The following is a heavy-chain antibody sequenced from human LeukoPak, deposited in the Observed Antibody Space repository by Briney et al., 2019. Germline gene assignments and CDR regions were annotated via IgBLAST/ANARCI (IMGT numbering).Heavy chain of an antibody. CDR1: GGSISSYY. CDR2: IYYSGST. V-gene: IGHV4-59*01. D-gene: IGHD6-6*01. CDR3: ARDSSSSDSFDY. Sequence: PSETLSLTCTVSGGSISSYYWSWIRQPPGKGLEWIGYIYYSGSTNYNPSLKSRVTISVDTSKNQSSLKLSSVTAADTAVYYCARDSSSSDSFDYWGQGTLVTVSS. J-gene: IGHJ4*02.